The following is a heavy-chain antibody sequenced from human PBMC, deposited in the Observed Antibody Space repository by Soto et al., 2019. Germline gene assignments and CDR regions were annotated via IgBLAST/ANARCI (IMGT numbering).Heavy chain of an antibody. CDR1: GGSISSGGYS. D-gene: IGHD1-7*01. Sequence: QLQLQESGSGLVKPSQTLSLTCAVSGGSISSGGYSWSWIRQPPGKGLEWIGYISHSGSTYYNPPLTSRVTISVDRSKNQFSLKLSSVTAADTAVYYCARSWNYWFAPWGQGTLVTVSS. CDR3: ARSWNYWFAP. J-gene: IGHJ5*02. CDR2: ISHSGST. V-gene: IGHV4-30-2*01.